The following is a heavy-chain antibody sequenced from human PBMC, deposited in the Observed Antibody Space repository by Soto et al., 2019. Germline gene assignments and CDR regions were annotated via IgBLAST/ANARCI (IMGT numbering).Heavy chain of an antibody. J-gene: IGHJ4*02. CDR3: AKDSAVAGAYFFDY. Sequence: GGSLRLSCAASGFTFSSYAMNWVRQAPGKGLEWVSVITGSGDSTYYADSVKGRFTISRDNSKNTLYLQMNSLRAEDTAVYFCAKDSAVAGAYFFDYWGQGTLVTVSS. D-gene: IGHD6-19*01. CDR2: ITGSGDST. CDR1: GFTFSSYA. V-gene: IGHV3-23*01.